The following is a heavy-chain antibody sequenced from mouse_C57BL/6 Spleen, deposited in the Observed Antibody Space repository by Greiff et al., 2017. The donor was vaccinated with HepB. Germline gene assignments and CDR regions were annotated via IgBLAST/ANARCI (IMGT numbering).Heavy chain of an antibody. J-gene: IGHJ3*01. CDR2: IDPNRGGT. D-gene: IGHD2-4*01. Sequence: QVQLQQPGAELVKPGASVKLSCKASGYTFTSYWMHWVKQRPGRGLEWIGRIDPNRGGTKYNEKFKSKATLTVDKPSSTAYMQLSSLTSEDSAVYNCAISIDYDGRFAYWGQGTLVTVSA. CDR3: AISIDYDGRFAY. V-gene: IGHV1-72*01. CDR1: GYTFTSYW.